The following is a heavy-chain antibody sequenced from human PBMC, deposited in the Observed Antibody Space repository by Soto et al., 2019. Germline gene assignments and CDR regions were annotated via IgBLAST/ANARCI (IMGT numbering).Heavy chain of an antibody. CDR1: GDSVSSNSAA. D-gene: IGHD3-10*01. J-gene: IGHJ4*02. CDR3: ASARLCFGELIFDY. Sequence: SQTLSLTGAISGDSVSSNSAAWNWIRQSPSRGLEWLGRTYYRSKWYNDYAVSVKSRITINPDTSKNQFSLQLNSVTPEDTVVFYCASARLCFGELIFDYWGQGTLVTVSS. CDR2: TYYRSKWYN. V-gene: IGHV6-1*01.